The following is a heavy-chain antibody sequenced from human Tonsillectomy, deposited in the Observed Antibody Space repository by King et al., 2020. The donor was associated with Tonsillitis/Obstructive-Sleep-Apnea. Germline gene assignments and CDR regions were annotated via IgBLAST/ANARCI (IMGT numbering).Heavy chain of an antibody. J-gene: IGHJ4*02. V-gene: IGHV1-46*01. CDR2: INPSGGST. CDR3: ARGVDILTGYFDYFDY. Sequence: QLVQSGAEVKKPGASVKVSCKASGYTFTSYYMHWVRQAPGQGLEWMGIINPSGGSTSYAQKFQGRVTMTRDTSTSTVYMELSSLRSEDTAVYYCARGVDILTGYFDYFDYWGQGTLVTVSS. CDR1: GYTFTSYY. D-gene: IGHD3-9*01.